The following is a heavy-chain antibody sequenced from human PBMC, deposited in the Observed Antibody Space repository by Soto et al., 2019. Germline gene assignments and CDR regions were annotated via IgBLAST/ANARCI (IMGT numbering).Heavy chain of an antibody. Sequence: QVQLVQSGAEVKKPGASVKVSCMASGYTFTSYAMHWVRQAPGQRLEWMGWINAGNGNTKYSQKFQGRVTITRDTSASTAYMELSILRSEDTAVYYCASEYCGGDCYSAARYGMDVWGQGTTVTVSS. CDR2: INAGNGNT. V-gene: IGHV1-3*01. J-gene: IGHJ6*02. CDR1: GYTFTSYA. CDR3: ASEYCGGDCYSAARYGMDV. D-gene: IGHD2-21*02.